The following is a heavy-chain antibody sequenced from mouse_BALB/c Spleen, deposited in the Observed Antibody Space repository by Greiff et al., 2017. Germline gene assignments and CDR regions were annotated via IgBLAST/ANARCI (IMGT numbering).Heavy chain of an antibody. D-gene: IGHD1-1*01. CDR2: ISYDGSN. V-gene: IGHV3-6*02. Sequence: EVKLQESGPGFVKPSQSLSLTCSVTGYSITSGYYWNWIRQFPGNKLEWMGYISYDGSNNYNPSLKNRISITRNTSKNQFFLKLNSVTTEDTATYYCASDYYGRENFDYWGQGTTLTVSS. CDR1: GYSITSGYY. CDR3: ASDYYGRENFDY. J-gene: IGHJ2*01.